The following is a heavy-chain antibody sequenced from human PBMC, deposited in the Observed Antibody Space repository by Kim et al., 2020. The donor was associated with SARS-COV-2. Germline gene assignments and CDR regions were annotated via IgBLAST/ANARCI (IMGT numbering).Heavy chain of an antibody. D-gene: IGHD6-25*01. CDR3: AIRASAGSAQAFDL. V-gene: IGHV3-23*01. J-gene: IGHJ3*01. Sequence: GGSLRLSCAASGFTFSTDALIWVRQAPGEGLEGVSAINSAGGKTYYAASVKGRFTISRDNSWNTLYVQMNSTRAEDTPIYNRAIRASAGSAQAFDLRGQG. CDR2: INSAGGKT. CDR1: GFTFSTDA.